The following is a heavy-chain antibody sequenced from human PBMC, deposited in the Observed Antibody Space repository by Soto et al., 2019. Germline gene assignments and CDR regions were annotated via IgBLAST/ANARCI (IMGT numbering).Heavy chain of an antibody. CDR2: IWYDGSNK. D-gene: IGHD5-12*01. V-gene: IGHV3-33*01. J-gene: IGHJ6*03. Sequence: GGSLRLSCAASGFTFSSYGMHWVRQAPGKGLEWVAVIWYDGSNKYYADSVKGRFTISRDNSKNTLYLQMNSLRAEDTAVYYCARVDQVSGYTLYYYYYMDVWGKGTTVTVSS. CDR3: ARVDQVSGYTLYYYYYMDV. CDR1: GFTFSSYG.